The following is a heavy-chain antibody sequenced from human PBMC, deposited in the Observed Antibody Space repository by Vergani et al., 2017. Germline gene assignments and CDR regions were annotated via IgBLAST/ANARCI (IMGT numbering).Heavy chain of an antibody. J-gene: IGHJ3*02. CDR2: IIAIFGTA. CDR3: ARTGMATIDVAPDAFDI. Sequence: QVQLVQSGAEVKKPGSSVKVSCKASGGTFSSYAISWVRQAPGQGLEWMGRIIAIFGTANYAQKFQGRVTITADESTSTVYMELSRLRSEDTAVYYCARTGMATIDVAPDAFDIWGQGTMVTVSS. D-gene: IGHD5-24*01. V-gene: IGHV1-69*13. CDR1: GGTFSSYA.